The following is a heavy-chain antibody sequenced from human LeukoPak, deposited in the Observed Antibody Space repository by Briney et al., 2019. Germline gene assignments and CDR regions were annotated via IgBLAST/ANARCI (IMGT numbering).Heavy chain of an antibody. CDR1: GFTFRRFT. D-gene: IGHD3-22*01. CDR2: ISEDGSEE. V-gene: IGHV3-30-3*01. J-gene: IGHJ4*02. CDR3: AKDRDSSGYYVFDY. Sequence: RVLRLFCAGSGFTFRRFTFQRGRQGSGKGLGGLALISEDGSEEYYLDSVKGRFTISRDNSKNTLYLQMNSLRTEDTAVYYCAKDRDSSGYYVFDYWGQGTLVTVSS.